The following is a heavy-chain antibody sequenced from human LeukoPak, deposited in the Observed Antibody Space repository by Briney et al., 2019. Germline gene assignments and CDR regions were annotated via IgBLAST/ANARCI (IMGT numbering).Heavy chain of an antibody. CDR2: IKSKTDGGTT. J-gene: IGHJ6*03. CDR1: GIAFSNAW. D-gene: IGHD2-2*01. CDR3: TTDIVVVPAAMSYYYMDV. Sequence: GGSLRLSCAASGIAFSNAWMSWVRQAPGKGLEWVGRIKSKTDGGTTDHAAPVKGRFTISRDDSKNTLYLQMNSLKTEDTAVYYCTTDIVVVPAAMSYYYMDVWGKGTTVTVSS. V-gene: IGHV3-15*01.